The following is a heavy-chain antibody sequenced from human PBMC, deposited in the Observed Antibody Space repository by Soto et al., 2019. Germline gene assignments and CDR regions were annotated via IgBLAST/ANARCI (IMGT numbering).Heavy chain of an antibody. CDR1: GYVFTRFG. D-gene: IGHD3-3*01. CDR3: VRIMFYDFWSPYYYFDY. J-gene: IGHJ4*02. Sequence: ASVKVSWKTSGYVFTRFGISWVRQAPGQGLEWMGWVRPYNGDTKYAEKFQGRVTMTSDTSTTTGYMELRGLRSDDTAVYFCVRIMFYDFWSPYYYFDYWGQGTQVNVS. CDR2: VRPYNGDT. V-gene: IGHV1-18*04.